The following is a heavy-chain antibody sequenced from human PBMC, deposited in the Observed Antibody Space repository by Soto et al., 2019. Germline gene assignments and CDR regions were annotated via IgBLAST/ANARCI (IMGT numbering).Heavy chain of an antibody. J-gene: IGHJ6*02. CDR3: ARDRRYDFNYYYYGMDV. Sequence: SETLSLTCTVSGGSISSSSYYWGWNRQPPGKGLEWIGSIYNSGSTNYNPSLKSRVTISVDTSKNQFSLKLSSVTAADTVVYYCARDRRYDFNYYYYGMDVWGQGTTVTVSS. V-gene: IGHV4-39*07. CDR1: GGSISSSSYY. D-gene: IGHD3-3*01. CDR2: IYNSGST.